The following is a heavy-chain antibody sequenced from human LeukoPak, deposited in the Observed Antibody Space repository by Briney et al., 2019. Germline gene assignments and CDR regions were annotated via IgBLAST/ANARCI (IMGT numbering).Heavy chain of an antibody. CDR3: ASAYYGSGSYYKIFDY. Sequence: GGSLRLSCAAPGFTVSSDYMSWVRQAPGKGLEWVSVIYSGGSTYYADSVKGRFTISRDNSKNTLYLQMNSLRAEDTAVYYCASAYYGSGSYYKIFDYWGQGTLVTVSS. CDR1: GFTVSSDY. D-gene: IGHD3-10*01. V-gene: IGHV3-53*01. CDR2: IYSGGST. J-gene: IGHJ4*02.